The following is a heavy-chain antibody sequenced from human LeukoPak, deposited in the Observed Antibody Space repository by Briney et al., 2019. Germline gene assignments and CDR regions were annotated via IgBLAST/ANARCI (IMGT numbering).Heavy chain of an antibody. CDR3: ARVREYDRTGYYYFDY. Sequence: SETLSLTCTVSGGSISSSSYYWGWIRQPSWKGLEWIGTIYHTGSTYYKPSLRSRVILSVDTSKNQFSLNLRFVTAADTAVYYCARVREYDRTGYYYFDYWGQGTLVTVSS. V-gene: IGHV4-39*07. CDR2: IYHTGST. D-gene: IGHD3-22*01. J-gene: IGHJ4*02. CDR1: GGSISSSSYY.